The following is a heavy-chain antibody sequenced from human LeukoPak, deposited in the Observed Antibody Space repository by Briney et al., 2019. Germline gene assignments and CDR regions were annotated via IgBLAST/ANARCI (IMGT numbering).Heavy chain of an antibody. CDR2: IYPGDSDT. J-gene: IGHJ4*02. V-gene: IGHV5-51*01. Sequence: GASLQISCKGSGYSFTSYWIGWVRQMPGKGLEWMGIIYPGDSDTRYSPSFQGQVTISADKSISTAYLQWSSLKASDTAMYYCACPFHEGRDSGYDWSYWGQGTLVTVSS. D-gene: IGHD5-12*01. CDR3: ACPFHEGRDSGYDWSY. CDR1: GYSFTSYW.